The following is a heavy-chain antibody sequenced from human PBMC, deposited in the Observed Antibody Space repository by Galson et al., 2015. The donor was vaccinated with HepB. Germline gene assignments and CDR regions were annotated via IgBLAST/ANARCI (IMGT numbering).Heavy chain of an antibody. J-gene: IGHJ1*01. D-gene: IGHD3-22*01. Sequence: SLRLSCAASGFTFDTFAMHWVRQAPGKGLEWVSLISYDGSNDYYADSVKGRFTVSRDDSKNTLFLQMNRLRPEDTAVYYCARGLYYYDSSGYFVHHWGQGTLVTASS. CDR1: GFTFDTFA. V-gene: IGHV3-30-3*01. CDR3: ARGLYYYDSSGYFVHH. CDR2: ISYDGSND.